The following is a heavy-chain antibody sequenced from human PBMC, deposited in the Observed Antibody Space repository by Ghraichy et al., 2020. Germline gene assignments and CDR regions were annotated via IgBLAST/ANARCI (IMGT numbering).Heavy chain of an antibody. CDR3: ARIPYYYGSGSLDY. CDR2: IDWDDDK. D-gene: IGHD3-10*01. V-gene: IGHV2-70*11. CDR1: GFSLSTSGMC. J-gene: IGHJ4*02. Sequence: SGPTLVKPTQTLTLTCTFSGFSLSTSGMCVSWIRQPPGKALEWLARIDWDDDKYYSTSLKTRLTISKDTSKNQVVLTMTNMDPVDTATYYCARIPYYYGSGSLDYWGQGTLVTVSS.